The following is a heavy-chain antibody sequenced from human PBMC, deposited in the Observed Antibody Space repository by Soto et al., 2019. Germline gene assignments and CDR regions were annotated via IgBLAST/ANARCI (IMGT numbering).Heavy chain of an antibody. V-gene: IGHV3-30*03. CDR2: ISYDGSNT. Sequence: QVQLVESGGGVVQPGRSLRLSCAASGFPFTTYGMHWDREGPGKGLEWVAVISYDGSNTYYADSVKGRFTISRDNSKNTLYLQMNSLRPEDTALYYCVGGQYYFDYRGQGTLVTVSS. CDR1: GFPFTTYG. J-gene: IGHJ4*02. D-gene: IGHD3-10*01. CDR3: VGGQYYFDY.